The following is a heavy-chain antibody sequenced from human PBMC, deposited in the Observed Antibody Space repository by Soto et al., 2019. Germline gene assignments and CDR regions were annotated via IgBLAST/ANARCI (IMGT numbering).Heavy chain of an antibody. CDR3: TTDALTGDLPCDY. V-gene: IGHV3-15*01. J-gene: IGHJ4*02. Sequence: GGSLRLSCAASGFTFSNAWMSWVRQAPGKGLEWVGRIKSKTDGGTTDYAAPVKGRFTISRDDSKNTLYLQMNSLKTEDTAVYYCTTDALTGDLPCDYWGQGALVTVSS. D-gene: IGHD7-27*01. CDR1: GFTFSNAW. CDR2: IKSKTDGGTT.